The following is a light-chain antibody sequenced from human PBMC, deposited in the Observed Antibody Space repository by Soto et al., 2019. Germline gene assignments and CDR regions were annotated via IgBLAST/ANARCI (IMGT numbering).Light chain of an antibody. J-gene: IGLJ2*01. Sequence: QPVLTQSPSASASLGASVKLTCTLSSGHNSYAIAWHQQQPEKGPRYLMKLNSDGSHSKGDGIPDRFSGSSAGAERFLTISSLQSEDEADYYCQTWGTGTVVFGGGTNVTVL. CDR2: LNSDGSH. CDR3: QTWGTGTVV. CDR1: SGHNSYA. V-gene: IGLV4-69*01.